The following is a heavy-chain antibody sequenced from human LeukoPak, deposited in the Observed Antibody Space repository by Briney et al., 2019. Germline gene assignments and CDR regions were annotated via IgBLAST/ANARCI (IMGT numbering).Heavy chain of an antibody. J-gene: IGHJ3*01. CDR1: GFFSTAYY. CDR2: IRHDGHT. CDR3: ARQVATKGEWAFDV. Sequence: SETLSLTCTVSGFFSTAYYWGWVRQPPGKGLEWIASIRHDGHTYYNPSLRSQVTISVDMSRNQFSLKLNSLTAADTAAYYCARQVATKGEWAFDVWGQGTMVTVSS. V-gene: IGHV4-38-2*02. D-gene: IGHD5-12*01.